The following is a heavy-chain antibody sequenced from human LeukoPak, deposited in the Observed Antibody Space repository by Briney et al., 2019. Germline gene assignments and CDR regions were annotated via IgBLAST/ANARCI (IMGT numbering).Heavy chain of an antibody. CDR3: ARAESSNWYWYFDL. Sequence: GGSLRLSCAASGFTVSSKYMSWVRQAPGKGLEWVSVIYTGGDTYYADSVKGRFTISRDNSKNTLYLQMNTLRAEDTAVYYCARAESSNWYWYFDLWGRGTLVTVSS. CDR1: GFTVSSKY. CDR2: IYTGGDT. D-gene: IGHD6-13*01. J-gene: IGHJ2*01. V-gene: IGHV3-53*01.